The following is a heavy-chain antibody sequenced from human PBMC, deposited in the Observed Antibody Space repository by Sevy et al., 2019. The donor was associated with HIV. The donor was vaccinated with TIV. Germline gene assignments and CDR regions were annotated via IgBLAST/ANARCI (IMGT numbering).Heavy chain of an antibody. CDR1: GFTFSSYG. J-gene: IGHJ3*02. Sequence: GGSLRLSCAASGFTFSSYGMHWVRQAPGKGLEWVALISYDGSNKYYADSVKGRFTISRDNSKNTLYLQMNSLRAEDTAVYYCANSPAPKHYYDSSGYWGAFDIWGQGTMVTVSS. V-gene: IGHV3-30*18. CDR2: ISYDGSNK. D-gene: IGHD3-22*01. CDR3: ANSPAPKHYYDSSGYWGAFDI.